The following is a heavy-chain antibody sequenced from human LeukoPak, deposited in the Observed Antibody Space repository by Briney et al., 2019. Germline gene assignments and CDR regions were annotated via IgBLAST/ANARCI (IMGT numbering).Heavy chain of an antibody. CDR2: INPNSGGT. V-gene: IGHV1-2*02. D-gene: IGHD3-22*01. J-gene: IGHJ4*02. Sequence: ASVKVSCKASGYTFTGYYMHWVRQAPGQGLEWMGWINPNSGGTNYAQKFQGRVTMTRDTSISTAYMELSRLRSDDTAVYYCASRSGGYSRKENFDYWGQGTLVTVSS. CDR1: GYTFTGYY. CDR3: ASRSGGYSRKENFDY.